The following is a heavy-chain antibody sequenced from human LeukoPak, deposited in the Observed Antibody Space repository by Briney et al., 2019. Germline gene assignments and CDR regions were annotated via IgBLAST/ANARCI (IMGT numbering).Heavy chain of an antibody. Sequence: GGSLRLSCEASGFTFSSYWMHWVRQAPGKGLVWVSRISSDGSSTDYADSVKGRFTISRDNAKNTLYLQINSLRAEDTAVYYCASRIPYDSSSYWGQGTLVTVSS. CDR1: GFTFSSYW. D-gene: IGHD3-22*01. V-gene: IGHV3-74*01. J-gene: IGHJ4*02. CDR2: ISSDGSST. CDR3: ASRIPYDSSSY.